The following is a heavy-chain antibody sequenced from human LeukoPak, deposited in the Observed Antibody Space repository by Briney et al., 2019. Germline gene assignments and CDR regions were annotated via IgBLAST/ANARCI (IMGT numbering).Heavy chain of an antibody. Sequence: ASVKLSCKSSVYTFTGYYMHWVRQAPGQGLGWMGWINPNSGGTNYAQQFQGRVTMTRDTSISTAYMELSRLRSGDTAVYYCARDYGSVAPPFDYWGQGTLVTVSS. J-gene: IGHJ4*02. CDR3: ARDYGSVAPPFDY. CDR2: INPNSGGT. D-gene: IGHD6-19*01. CDR1: VYTFTGYY. V-gene: IGHV1-2*02.